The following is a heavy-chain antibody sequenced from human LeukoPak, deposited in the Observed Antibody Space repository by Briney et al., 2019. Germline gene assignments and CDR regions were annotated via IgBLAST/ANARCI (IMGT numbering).Heavy chain of an antibody. CDR1: GFTFGDYA. CDR2: IRSKAYGGTT. Sequence: PGRSLRLSCTASGFTFGDYAMSWVRQAPGKGLEWVGFIRSKAYGGTTEYAASVKGRFTISRDDSKNIAYLQMNSLKTEDTAVYYCTRDSRYYDILTGYYNSQYHYYMDVWGKGTTVTVSS. J-gene: IGHJ6*03. D-gene: IGHD3-9*01. CDR3: TRDSRYYDILTGYYNSQYHYYMDV. V-gene: IGHV3-49*04.